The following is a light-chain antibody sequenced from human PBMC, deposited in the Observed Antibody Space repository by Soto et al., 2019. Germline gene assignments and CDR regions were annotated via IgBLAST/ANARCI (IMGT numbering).Light chain of an antibody. Sequence: EIVLTQSPGTLSLSPGERATLSCRASQSVSSSYLAWYQQKPGQAPRLLIYGASSRATGIPDVFSGSGSGTGFSLAISRLEAEDIGVYYCQLYGSSRTFGQGTKVEIQ. CDR3: QLYGSSRT. CDR2: GAS. V-gene: IGKV3-20*01. CDR1: QSVSSSY. J-gene: IGKJ1*01.